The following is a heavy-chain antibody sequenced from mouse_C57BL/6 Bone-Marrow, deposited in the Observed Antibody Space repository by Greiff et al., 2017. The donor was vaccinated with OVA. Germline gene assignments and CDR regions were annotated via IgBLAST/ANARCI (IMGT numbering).Heavy chain of an antibody. CDR2: ISNLAYSI. J-gene: IGHJ2*01. CDR3: ARQGRYDYDEGFDY. CDR1: GFTFSDYG. Sequence: EVMLVESGGGLVQPGGSLKLSCAASGFTFSDYGMAWVRQAPRKGPAWVAFISNLAYSIYYADTVTGRFTISRENAKNTLYLEMSSLRSEDTAMYYCARQGRYDYDEGFDYWGQGTTLTVSS. D-gene: IGHD2-4*01. V-gene: IGHV5-15*01.